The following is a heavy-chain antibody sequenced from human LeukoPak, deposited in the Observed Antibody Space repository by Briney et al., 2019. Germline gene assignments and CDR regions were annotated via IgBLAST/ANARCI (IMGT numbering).Heavy chain of an antibody. V-gene: IGHV3-30*02. D-gene: IGHD6-13*01. CDR3: AKGSRWYVDY. Sequence: GGSLRLSCAASGFTFSNYGMHWVRQAPGKGLEWVAFILYDGSNEYYADSVKGRFTFSRDNSKNTMYLQMNSLRGEDTAVYHCAKGSRWYVDYWGQGTLVTVSS. J-gene: IGHJ4*02. CDR2: ILYDGSNE. CDR1: GFTFSNYG.